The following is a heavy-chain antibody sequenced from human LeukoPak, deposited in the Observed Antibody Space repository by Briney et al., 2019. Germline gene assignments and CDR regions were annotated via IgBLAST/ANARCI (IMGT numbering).Heavy chain of an antibody. CDR3: AREANCSGGSCYLDP. J-gene: IGHJ5*02. CDR2: MYSSGKT. D-gene: IGHD2-15*01. CDR1: GGSISSNY. V-gene: IGHV4-4*07. Sequence: SETLSLTCSVSGGSISSNYWSWIRQPAGERLEWIGRMYSSGKTNYNPSLKSRVTMSVDTSKNQFSLKLSSVTAADTAVYYCAREANCSGGSCYLDPWGQGTLVTVSS.